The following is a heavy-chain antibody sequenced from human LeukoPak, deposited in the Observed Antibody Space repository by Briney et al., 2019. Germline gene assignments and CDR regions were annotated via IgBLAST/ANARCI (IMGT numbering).Heavy chain of an antibody. CDR1: GYTLTELS. Sequence: ASVKVSCKVSGYTLTELSMHWVRQAPGKGLEWMGGFDPEDGETIYAQKFQGRVTMTEDTSTDTAYMELSSLRSDDTAVYYCAKGAYCGGDCYSTPFDYWGLGTLVTVSS. V-gene: IGHV1-24*01. CDR3: AKGAYCGGDCYSTPFDY. J-gene: IGHJ4*02. CDR2: FDPEDGET. D-gene: IGHD2-21*02.